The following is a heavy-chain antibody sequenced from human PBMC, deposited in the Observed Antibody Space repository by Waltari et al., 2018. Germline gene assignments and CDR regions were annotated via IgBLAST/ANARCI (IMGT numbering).Heavy chain of an antibody. CDR3: AVWFAGRVGC. CDR1: GFTVSNNF. CDR2: IYSGGST. J-gene: IGHJ4*02. V-gene: IGHV3-53*01. D-gene: IGHD3-10*01. Sequence: VQLVESGGGLIQPGGSLRLSCAASGFTVSNNFMMWVRQAPGKGLEWVSLIYSGGSTYYADSVKGRFTISRDYSENTLYLQMNSLRGEDTAVYYCAVWFAGRVGCWGQGTLVTVSS.